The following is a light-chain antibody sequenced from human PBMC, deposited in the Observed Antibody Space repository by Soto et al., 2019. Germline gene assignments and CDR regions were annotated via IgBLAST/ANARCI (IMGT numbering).Light chain of an antibody. V-gene: IGKV2D-29*02. CDR3: MQTIRLPLT. CDR1: QTLRHSDGRTY. CDR2: EVS. Sequence: DIVMTQSPLSLPVTPGEPASISCRSSQTLRHSDGRTYVYWYVQRPGQSPQLLIYEVSNRFSGVPDRFGGYGAGTDFTLEISRVEAEDVGVYYCMQTIRLPLTFGGGTKVDIK. J-gene: IGKJ4*02.